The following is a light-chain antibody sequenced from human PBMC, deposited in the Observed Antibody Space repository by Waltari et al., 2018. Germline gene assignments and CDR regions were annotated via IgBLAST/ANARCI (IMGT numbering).Light chain of an antibody. V-gene: IGLV1-44*01. CDR2: SNN. Sequence: QSVLTQPPSASGTPGQRVTIPCSGSSPNIGSNPVNWYQQLPGTAPKLLIYSNNQRPPGVPDRFSGSKSGTSASLAISGLQSEDEADYYCAAWDDSLNGHVVFGGGTKLTVL. J-gene: IGLJ2*01. CDR3: AAWDDSLNGHVV. CDR1: SPNIGSNP.